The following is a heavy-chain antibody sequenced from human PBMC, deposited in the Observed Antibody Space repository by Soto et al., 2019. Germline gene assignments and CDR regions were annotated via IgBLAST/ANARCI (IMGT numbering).Heavy chain of an antibody. D-gene: IGHD1-7*01. CDR2: IIPIFGTA. J-gene: IGHJ6*02. V-gene: IGHV1-69*06. CDR1: GGTFSSYA. CDR3: ARVVTGTTLGYYYYGMDV. Sequence: SVKVSCKASGGTFSSYAISWVRQAPGQGLEWMGGIIPIFGTANYAQKFQGRVTITADKSTSTAYMELSSLRSEDTAVYYCARVVTGTTLGYYYYGMDVWGQGTTVTVSS.